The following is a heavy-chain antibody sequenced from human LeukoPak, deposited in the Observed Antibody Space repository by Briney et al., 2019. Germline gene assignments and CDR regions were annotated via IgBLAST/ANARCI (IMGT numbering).Heavy chain of an antibody. CDR2: INHSGST. CDR3: ARAGITGTTSDYFDY. CDR1: GGSFSGYY. Sequence: SETPSLTCAVYGGSFSGYYWSWIRQPPGKGLEWIGEINHSGSTNYNPSLKSRVTISVDTSKNQFSLKLSSVTAADTAVYYCARAGITGTTSDYFDYWGQGTLVTVSS. D-gene: IGHD1-7*01. J-gene: IGHJ4*02. V-gene: IGHV4-34*01.